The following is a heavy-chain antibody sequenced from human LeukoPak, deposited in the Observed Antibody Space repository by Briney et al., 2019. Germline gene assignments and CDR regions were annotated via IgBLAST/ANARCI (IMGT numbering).Heavy chain of an antibody. CDR1: GFTFSSYA. D-gene: IGHD3-10*01. CDR3: ARNPLLGAFDI. CDR2: IGASGGTT. V-gene: IGHV3-23*01. Sequence: GGSLRLSCAASGFTFSSYAMNWVRQAPGKGLEWVSAIGASGGTTYYADSVKGRFTISRDNSKNTLYLQMNSLRTEDTAVYYCARNPLLGAFDIWGQGTMVTVSS. J-gene: IGHJ3*02.